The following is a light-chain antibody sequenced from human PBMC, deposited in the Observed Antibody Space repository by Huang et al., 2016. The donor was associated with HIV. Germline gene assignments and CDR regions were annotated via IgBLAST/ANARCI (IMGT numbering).Light chain of an antibody. CDR1: QSVSSN. Sequence: EIVMTQSPATLSVSPGERAPLSCRASQSVSSNLAWYQQKPGQAPRLLIYGASTRATGIPARFSGSGSGTEFTLTISSLQSEDFAVYYCQQYNNWPPPYTFGQGTKLEIK. CDR3: QQYNNWPPPYT. CDR2: GAS. J-gene: IGKJ2*01. V-gene: IGKV3-15*01.